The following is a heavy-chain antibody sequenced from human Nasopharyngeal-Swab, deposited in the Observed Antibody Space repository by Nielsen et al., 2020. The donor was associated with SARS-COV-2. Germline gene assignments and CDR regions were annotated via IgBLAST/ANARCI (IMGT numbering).Heavy chain of an antibody. D-gene: IGHD3-3*01. CDR2: ISGSGGST. J-gene: IGHJ4*02. V-gene: IGHV3-23*01. Sequence: WIRQPPGKGLEWVSAISGSGGSTLYADSVKGRFTISRDSSKNTLDLQMNSLRAEDTAVYYCAKDITTFGVVIASFDYWGQGTLVTVSS. CDR3: AKDITTFGVVIASFDY.